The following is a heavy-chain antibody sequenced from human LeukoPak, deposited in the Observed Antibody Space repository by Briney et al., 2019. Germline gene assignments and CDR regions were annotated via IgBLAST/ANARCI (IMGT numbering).Heavy chain of an antibody. V-gene: IGHV1-2*02. J-gene: IGHJ5*02. Sequence: ASVKVSCKASGYTFTGYYMHWVRQAPGQGLEWMGWINPNSGGTNYAQKFQGRVTMTRDTSISTAYMELSRLKSDDTAVYYCARGRQIFGVVNNWFDHWGQGTLVTVSS. CDR2: INPNSGGT. D-gene: IGHD3-3*01. CDR1: GYTFTGYY. CDR3: ARGRQIFGVVNNWFDH.